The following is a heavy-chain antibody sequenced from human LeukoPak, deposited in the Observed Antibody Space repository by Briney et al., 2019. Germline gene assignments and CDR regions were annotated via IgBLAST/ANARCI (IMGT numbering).Heavy chain of an antibody. CDR3: ARGPTPWFGELSFDY. D-gene: IGHD3-10*01. J-gene: IGHJ4*02. V-gene: IGHV4-59*01. Sequence: SETLSLTCTVSAGSITNYYWSWIRQPPGKGLEWIGYIYYSGSTNYNPSLKSRVTISVDTSKNQFSLKLSSVTAADTAVYYCARGPTPWFGELSFDYWGQGTLVTVSS. CDR1: AGSITNYY. CDR2: IYYSGST.